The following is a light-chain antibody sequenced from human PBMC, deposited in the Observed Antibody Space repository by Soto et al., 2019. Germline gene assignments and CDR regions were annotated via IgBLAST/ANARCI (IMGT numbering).Light chain of an antibody. J-gene: IGKJ1*01. Sequence: DIQMTQSPSSLSASVGDRVTISCRASQSIGTYVSWYQQKPGRAPKLQIFAASNLQSGVPSRFSGSGSGTDFTLTIRSLQPEEFATYFCQQSYTSPWTVGQGTKVDIK. CDR1: QSIGTY. V-gene: IGKV1-39*01. CDR3: QQSYTSPWT. CDR2: AAS.